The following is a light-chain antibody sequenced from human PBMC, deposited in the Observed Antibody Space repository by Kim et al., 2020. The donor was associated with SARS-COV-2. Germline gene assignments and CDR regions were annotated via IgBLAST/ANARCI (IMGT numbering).Light chain of an antibody. Sequence: GQSVTISCTGTNSDVGGYESVSWYQQHPGKAPKLVIFDVKKVPSGVTDRFYGSKSGTTASLTIYRLHAEDEADYFCCSYAGSYTWVFGGGTQLTVL. CDR3: CSYAGSYTWV. V-gene: IGLV2-11*01. CDR2: DVK. CDR1: NSDVGGYES. J-gene: IGLJ3*02.